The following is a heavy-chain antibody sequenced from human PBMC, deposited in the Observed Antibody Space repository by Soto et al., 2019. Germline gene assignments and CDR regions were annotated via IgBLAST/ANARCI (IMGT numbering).Heavy chain of an antibody. D-gene: IGHD2-8*01. CDR1: GFTFSSYD. CDR3: ARDVISGYCTKGVCDPTRYWYFDL. Sequence: PGGSLRLSCAASGFTFSSYDMHWVRQATGKGLEWVSAIGTAGDTYYPGSVKGRFTISRENAKNSLYLQMNSLRAEDTAVYYCARDVISGYCTKGVCDPTRYWYFDLWGRGTLVTVSS. J-gene: IGHJ2*01. CDR2: IGTAGDT. V-gene: IGHV3-13*01.